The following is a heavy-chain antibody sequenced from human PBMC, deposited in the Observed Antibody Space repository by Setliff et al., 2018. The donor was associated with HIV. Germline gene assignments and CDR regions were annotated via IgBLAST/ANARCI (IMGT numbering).Heavy chain of an antibody. V-gene: IGHV2-5*02. CDR2: IYWDADK. D-gene: IGHD3-10*01. CDR1: GFSLSTNGVG. J-gene: IGHJ4*02. CDR3: AHACYYGSGVVSGYFDY. Sequence: SGPTLVNPTQTLTLTCTFSGFSLSTNGVGVGWIRQPPGKALEWLALIYWDADKRYSPSLKNRLTITKDTSKNQVVLTLTNMYPVDTATYYCAHACYYGSGVVSGYFDYWGQGTLVTVS.